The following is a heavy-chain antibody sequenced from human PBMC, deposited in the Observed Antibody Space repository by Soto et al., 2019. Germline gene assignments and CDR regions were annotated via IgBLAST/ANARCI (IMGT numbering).Heavy chain of an antibody. CDR2: ISGSGGST. V-gene: IGHV3-23*01. CDR3: AKDGWELLRGFDP. Sequence: EGQLLESGGGLVQPGGSLRLSCAASGFTFRTYAMTWVRQAPGKGLEWVSTISGSGGSTYYADSVKGRFTISRDNSKNTLYLQMNSLRAEDTAVYYCAKDGWELLRGFDPWGQGTLVTVSS. D-gene: IGHD1-26*01. CDR1: GFTFRTYA. J-gene: IGHJ5*02.